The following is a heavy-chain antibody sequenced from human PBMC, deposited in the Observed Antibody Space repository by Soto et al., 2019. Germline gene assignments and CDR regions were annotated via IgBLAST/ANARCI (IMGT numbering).Heavy chain of an antibody. Sequence: GGSLNLSCTVSGFAFKNYGINWVRQAPGKGLEWVSSISKSDYTYYSDAVKGRFTITRNNAKNSVSLQMNPLRVEDPVVFYCASEVRIIIPVVSDFWGQGTLVAVPS. CDR2: ISKSDYT. V-gene: IGHV3-21*01. J-gene: IGHJ1*01. CDR1: GFAFKNYG. CDR3: ASEVRIIIPVVSDF. D-gene: IGHD2-2*01.